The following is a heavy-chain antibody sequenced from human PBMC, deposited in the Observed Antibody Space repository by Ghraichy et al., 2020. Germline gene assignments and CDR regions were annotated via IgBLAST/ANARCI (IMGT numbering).Heavy chain of an antibody. V-gene: IGHV4-34*01. J-gene: IGHJ6*02. CDR3: ARGDASTPFYYYYGMDV. CDR1: GGSFSGYY. Sequence: SETLSLTCAVYGGSFSGYYWSWIRQPPGKGLEWIGEINHSGSTNYNPSLKSRVTISVDTSKNQFSLKLSSVTAADTAVYYCARGDASTPFYYYYGMDVWGQGTTVTVSS. D-gene: IGHD2-15*01. CDR2: INHSGST.